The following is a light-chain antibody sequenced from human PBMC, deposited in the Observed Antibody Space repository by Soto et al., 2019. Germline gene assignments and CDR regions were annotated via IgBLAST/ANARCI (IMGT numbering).Light chain of an antibody. CDR2: RNN. Sequence: QSVLTQPPSASGTPGQRVTLSCSGSSSNIGSNYVYWYQQLPGTAPKLHIYRNNQRPSGVPDRFSGSKSGTSASLAISGLRSEDEADYYCAAWDDSLGYVFGTGTKVTVL. CDR3: AAWDDSLGYV. J-gene: IGLJ1*01. CDR1: SSNIGSNY. V-gene: IGLV1-47*01.